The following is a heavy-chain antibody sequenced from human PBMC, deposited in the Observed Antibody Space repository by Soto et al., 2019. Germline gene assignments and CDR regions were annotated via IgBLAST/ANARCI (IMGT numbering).Heavy chain of an antibody. V-gene: IGHV1-69*08. CDR2: IIPILGIA. Sequence: QVQLVQSGAEVKKPGSSVKVSCKASGGTFSSYTISWVRQAPGQGLEWMGRIIPILGIANYAQKFQGRVTITADKSTSTAYMELSSLRSEDTAVYYCARDPRYGGNRPWGQGTLVTVSS. CDR1: GGTFSSYT. CDR3: ARDPRYGGNRP. J-gene: IGHJ4*02. D-gene: IGHD4-17*01.